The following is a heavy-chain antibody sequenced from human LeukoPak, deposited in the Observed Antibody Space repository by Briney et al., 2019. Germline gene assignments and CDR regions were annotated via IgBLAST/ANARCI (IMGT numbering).Heavy chain of an antibody. CDR2: IRSKANSYAT. CDR3: TRRGVYGKNYYYYYMDV. CDR1: GFTFRGSA. J-gene: IGHJ6*03. D-gene: IGHD3-10*01. Sequence: GGSLRLSCAASGFTFRGSAMHWVRQASGKGLEWVGRIRSKANSYATAYAASVKGRFTIPRDDSKNTAYLQMNSLKTEDTAVYYCTRRGVYGKNYYYYYMDVWGKGTTVTVSS. V-gene: IGHV3-73*01.